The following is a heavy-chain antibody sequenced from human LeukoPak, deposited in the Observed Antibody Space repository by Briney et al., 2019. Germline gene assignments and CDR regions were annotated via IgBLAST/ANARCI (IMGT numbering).Heavy chain of an antibody. CDR3: ARGRCTGGSCSSTDTFDI. CDR1: GGPFSSYA. CDR2: IVPVLRLT. J-gene: IGHJ3*02. D-gene: IGHD2-15*01. V-gene: IGHV1-69*04. Sequence: SVKVSCKASGGPFSSYAINWVRQAPGQGLEWMGRIVPVLRLTNFVQKFQGKVELAADESTFTAYMELRNLKSDDTAVYYCARGRCTGGSCSSTDTFDIWGQGTMVTVSS.